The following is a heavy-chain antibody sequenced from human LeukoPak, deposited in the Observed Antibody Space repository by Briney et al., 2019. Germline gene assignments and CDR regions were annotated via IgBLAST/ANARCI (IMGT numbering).Heavy chain of an antibody. J-gene: IGHJ6*02. Sequence: GGSLRLSCAAPGFTFSDYGIHWVRQAPGKGLEWVAVISFDGDFKYYADSVKGRFTISRDNSKNTLYLRMNSLRAEDTAVYYCAKRVRLGAASNYGMDVWGQGTAVTVSS. V-gene: IGHV3-30*18. CDR2: ISFDGDFK. D-gene: IGHD2-15*01. CDR3: AKRVRLGAASNYGMDV. CDR1: GFTFSDYG.